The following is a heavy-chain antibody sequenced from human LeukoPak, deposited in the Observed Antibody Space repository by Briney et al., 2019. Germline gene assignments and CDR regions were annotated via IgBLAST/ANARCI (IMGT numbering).Heavy chain of an antibody. CDR3: ARYSTGSKFDY. CDR1: GFIFSNAW. V-gene: IGHV3-48*04. CDR2: ISSSGSNI. Sequence: GGSLRLSCAASGFIFSNAWMIWVRQAPGKGLEWVSYISSSGSNIYYADSVKGRFTISRDNAKNSLYLQMSSLRAEDTAVYYCARYSTGSKFDYWGQGTLVTVSS. D-gene: IGHD6-19*01. J-gene: IGHJ4*02.